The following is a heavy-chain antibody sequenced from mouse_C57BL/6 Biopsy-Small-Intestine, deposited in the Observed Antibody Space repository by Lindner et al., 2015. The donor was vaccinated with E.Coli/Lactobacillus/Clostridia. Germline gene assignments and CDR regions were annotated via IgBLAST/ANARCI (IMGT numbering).Heavy chain of an antibody. D-gene: IGHD2-5*01. Sequence: VQLQESGPELVKPGASVKISCKASGYAFSSSWMNWVKQRPGKGLEWIGRIYPGDGDATYNGKFKGKATLTADKSSSTAYMQLSSLTSEDSAVYFCVRRGYSNWFFDVWGTGTTVTVSS. CDR2: IYPGDGDA. CDR1: GYAFSSSW. CDR3: VRRGYSNWFFDV. J-gene: IGHJ1*03. V-gene: IGHV1-82*01.